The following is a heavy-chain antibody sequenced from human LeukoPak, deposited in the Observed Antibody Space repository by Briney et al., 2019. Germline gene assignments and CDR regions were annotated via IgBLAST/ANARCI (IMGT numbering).Heavy chain of an antibody. J-gene: IGHJ4*02. V-gene: IGHV2-5*02. Sequence: SGPTLVKPTQTLTLTCTFSGFSLSTSGVGVGWIRQPPGKSLEWLALIYWDDDKGYSPSLKSRLTITKDTSKNQVVLTMTNMDPVDTATYYCAHIDIRLDSSGYPRSYFDYWGQGTLVTVSS. CDR1: GFSLSTSGVG. D-gene: IGHD3-22*01. CDR2: IYWDDDK. CDR3: AHIDIRLDSSGYPRSYFDY.